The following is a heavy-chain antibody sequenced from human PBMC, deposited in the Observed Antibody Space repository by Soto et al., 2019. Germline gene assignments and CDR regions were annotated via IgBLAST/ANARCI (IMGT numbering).Heavy chain of an antibody. CDR2: IIPMFGTT. Sequence: QVQLVQSGAEVKKPGSSVKVSCKASGGTFSRYAINWVRQAPGQGLEWMGGIIPMFGTTNYAQKFKGRVTITADETTTTDYMGMNTMRPEDAAVYDSARDSIHGSSWAFWCDPWGQGTLVTVSS. CDR3: ARDSIHGSSWAFWCDP. V-gene: IGHV1-69*01. J-gene: IGHJ5*01. D-gene: IGHD6-13*01. CDR1: GGTFSRYA.